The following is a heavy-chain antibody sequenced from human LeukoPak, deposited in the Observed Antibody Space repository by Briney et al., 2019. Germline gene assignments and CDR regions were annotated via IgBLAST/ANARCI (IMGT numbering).Heavy chain of an antibody. Sequence: GGSLRLSCAASGFVLSDYGMHWVRQAPGKGLEWAAFVRNDGSNEYYVGSVKGRFTISRDNSKNTLSLQMNSLRAEDTAVYYCARDGYGNNYMDVWGKGTTVTVSS. J-gene: IGHJ6*03. V-gene: IGHV3-30*02. CDR1: GFVLSDYG. CDR2: VRNDGSNE. CDR3: ARDGYGNNYMDV. D-gene: IGHD1/OR15-1a*01.